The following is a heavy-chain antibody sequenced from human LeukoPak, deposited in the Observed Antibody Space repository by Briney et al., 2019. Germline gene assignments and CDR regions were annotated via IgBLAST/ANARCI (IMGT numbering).Heavy chain of an antibody. CDR1: GYAFTSYG. Sequence: GASAKVCCKGSGYAFTSYGISGVRQAPGQGIEWMGWISAYNGNTNYAQKLQGRVTMTTDTSTSTAYMELRSLRSDDTAVYYCARGARYSSLRYWGQGTLVTVSS. J-gene: IGHJ4*02. CDR2: ISAYNGNT. D-gene: IGHD6-19*01. CDR3: ARGARYSSLRY. V-gene: IGHV1-18*01.